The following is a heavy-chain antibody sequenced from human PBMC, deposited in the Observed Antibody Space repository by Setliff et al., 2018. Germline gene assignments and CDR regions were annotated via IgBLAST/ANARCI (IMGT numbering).Heavy chain of an antibody. D-gene: IGHD3-10*01. CDR1: GGSMSFYY. J-gene: IGHJ6*03. CDR2: IYYSGST. Sequence: SETLSLTCSVSGGSMSFYYWGWIRQSAGKPLEWIGSIYYSGSTYQNPSLGSRVTISVDTYEKQFSLRLTSVTAADTAVYYCARDWEITVVREVTQYYYYMDVWGKGTMVTVSS. CDR3: ARDWEITVVREVTQYYYYMDV. V-gene: IGHV4-39*02.